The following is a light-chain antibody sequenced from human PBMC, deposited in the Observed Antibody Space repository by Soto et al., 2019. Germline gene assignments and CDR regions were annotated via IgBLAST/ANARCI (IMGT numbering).Light chain of an antibody. J-gene: IGKJ4*01. CDR1: QSVSSY. CDR3: QQRLT. V-gene: IGKV3-11*01. CDR2: DAS. Sequence: EIVLTQSPATLSLSPGERATLSCRASQSVSSYLAWYQQKPGQAPRLLIYDASNRATGIPARFSGSGSGTDFTVAISSLEAEDFAVYYCQQRLTFGGGTKVEI.